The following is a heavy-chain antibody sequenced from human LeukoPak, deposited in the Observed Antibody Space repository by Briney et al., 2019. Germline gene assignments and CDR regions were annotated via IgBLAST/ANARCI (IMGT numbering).Heavy chain of an antibody. V-gene: IGHV1-69*06. J-gene: IGHJ4*02. D-gene: IGHD6-19*01. CDR3: ARNVFLGAVAGRRADY. CDR2: FIPMFGTA. CDR1: GGTFNNYA. Sequence: SVTVSCKTPGGTFNNYAITWVRQAPGKGLEGVGVFIPMFGTANYAQKFQGRVTITAEKSTRTAFLELSSLTFDDTAIYYGARNVFLGAVAGRRADYSSEGSLVTASS.